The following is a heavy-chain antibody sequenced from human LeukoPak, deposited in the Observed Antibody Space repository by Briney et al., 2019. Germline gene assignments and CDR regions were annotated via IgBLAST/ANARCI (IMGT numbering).Heavy chain of an antibody. CDR3: ARVPLAGVVSRYYYYMDV. CDR2: IYTSGST. Sequence: SETLSLTCTVSGGSISSGSYYWSWIRQPAGKGLEWIGRIYTSGSTNYNPSLKSRVTISVDTSKNQFSLKLSSVTAADTAVYYCARVPLAGVVSRYYYYMDVWGKGTTVTVSS. D-gene: IGHD3-3*01. J-gene: IGHJ6*03. CDR1: GGSISSGSYY. V-gene: IGHV4-61*02.